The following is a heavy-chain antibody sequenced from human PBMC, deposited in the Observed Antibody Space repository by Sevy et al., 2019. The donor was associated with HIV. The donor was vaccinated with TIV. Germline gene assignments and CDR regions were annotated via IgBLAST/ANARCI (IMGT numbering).Heavy chain of an antibody. CDR2: IYYSGST. Sequence: SETLSLTCTVSGGSISSSSYYWGWIRQPPGKGLEWIGSIYYSGSTYYNPSLKSRVTISVDTSKNLFSLKLSTVTAADTAVYYCASTQRFLEWLLSGDYWGQGTLVTVSS. CDR3: ASTQRFLEWLLSGDY. V-gene: IGHV4-39*01. CDR1: GGSISSSSYY. J-gene: IGHJ4*02. D-gene: IGHD3-3*01.